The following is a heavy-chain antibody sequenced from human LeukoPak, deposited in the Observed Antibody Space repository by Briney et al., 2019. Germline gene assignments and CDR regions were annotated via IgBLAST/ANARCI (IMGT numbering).Heavy chain of an antibody. Sequence: PGGSLRLSCAASGFTFSSYAMSWVRQAPGKGLEWVSAISGSGGSTYYADSVKGRFTISRNHSKNTLYLQMNSLRAEDTAVYYCAKAGDEIEGYSYAYFDYWGQGTLVTVSS. D-gene: IGHD5-18*01. CDR1: GFTFSSYA. CDR3: AKAGDEIEGYSYAYFDY. CDR2: ISGSGGST. V-gene: IGHV3-23*01. J-gene: IGHJ4*02.